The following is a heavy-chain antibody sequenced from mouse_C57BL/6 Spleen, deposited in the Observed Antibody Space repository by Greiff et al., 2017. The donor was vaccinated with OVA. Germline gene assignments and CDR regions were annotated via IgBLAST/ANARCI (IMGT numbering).Heavy chain of an antibody. CDR2: ISSGSSTI. Sequence: EVKLMESGGGLVKPGGSLKLSCAASGFTFSDYGMHWVRQAPEKGLEWVAYISSGSSTIYYADTVKGRFTISRDNAKNTLFLQMTSLRSEDTAMYYCARNGYLYFFDHWGQGTTLTVSS. CDR1: GFTFSDYG. D-gene: IGHD2-2*01. J-gene: IGHJ2*01. CDR3: ARNGYLYFFDH. V-gene: IGHV5-17*01.